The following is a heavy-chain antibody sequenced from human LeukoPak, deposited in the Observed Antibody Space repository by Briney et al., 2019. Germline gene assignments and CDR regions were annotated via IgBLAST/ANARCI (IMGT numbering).Heavy chain of an antibody. Sequence: GGSLRLSCVDSGTTFSRYWMSWVRQAPGKGLEWVANIKQDGGEKYCVDSVKGRFTISRDNAKNSLYLQMNSLRVEDTAVYYCARDGRPLDYWGQGTLVTVSS. V-gene: IGHV3-7*03. J-gene: IGHJ4*02. CDR1: GTTFSRYW. CDR2: IKQDGGEK. CDR3: ARDGRPLDY.